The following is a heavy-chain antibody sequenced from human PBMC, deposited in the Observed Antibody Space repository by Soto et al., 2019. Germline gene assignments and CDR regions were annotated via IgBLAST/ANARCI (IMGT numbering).Heavy chain of an antibody. V-gene: IGHV3-33*01. J-gene: IGHJ4*02. CDR2: IWYDGSNK. Sequence: QVQLVESGGGVVQPGRSLRLSCAASGFTFSSYGMHWVRQAPGKGLEWVAVIWYDGSNKYYADSVKGRFTISRDNSKNTLYLQMNSLRAEDTAVYYCARDWVQQWQLDYWGQGTLVTVSS. D-gene: IGHD6-19*01. CDR1: GFTFSSYG. CDR3: ARDWVQQWQLDY.